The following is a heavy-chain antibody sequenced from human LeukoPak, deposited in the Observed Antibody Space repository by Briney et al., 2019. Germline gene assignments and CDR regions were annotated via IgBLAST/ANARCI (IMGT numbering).Heavy chain of an antibody. Sequence: PGGSLRLSCAASGFTVSSNYMSWVRQAPGKGLEWVSVIYSGGSTYYADSVKGRFTISRDNSKNTLYLQMNSLRAEDTAVYYCASPNIPTTRTTYYFDYWGQGTLVTVSS. CDR2: IYSGGST. D-gene: IGHD1-7*01. J-gene: IGHJ4*02. V-gene: IGHV3-66*01. CDR1: GFTVSSNY. CDR3: ASPNIPTTRTTYYFDY.